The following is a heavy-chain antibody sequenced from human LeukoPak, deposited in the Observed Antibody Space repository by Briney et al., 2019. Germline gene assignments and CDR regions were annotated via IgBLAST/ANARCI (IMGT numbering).Heavy chain of an antibody. CDR2: IWYDGSNK. CDR1: GFTFSSYG. D-gene: IGHD3-10*01. Sequence: GGSLRLSCAASGFTFSSYGMHWVRQAPGKGLEWVAVIWYDGSNKYYADSVKGRFTISRDNSKNTLYLQMNSLRAEDTAVYYCAKNMVRGAPSLDAFDIWGQGTMVTVSS. J-gene: IGHJ3*02. V-gene: IGHV3-33*06. CDR3: AKNMVRGAPSLDAFDI.